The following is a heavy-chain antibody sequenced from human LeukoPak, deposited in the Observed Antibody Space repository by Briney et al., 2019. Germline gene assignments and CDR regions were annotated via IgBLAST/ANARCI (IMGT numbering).Heavy chain of an antibody. J-gene: IGHJ4*02. CDR3: ASVLRFLEWSLDY. CDR2: FDPEDGET. V-gene: IGHV1-24*01. Sequence: ASVKVSCKVSGYTLTELSMHWVRQAPGKGLEWMGGFDPEDGETIYAQKFQGRVTMTEDTSTDTAYMELSSLGSEDTAVYYCASVLRFLEWSLDYWGQGTLVTVSS. D-gene: IGHD3-3*01. CDR1: GYTLTELS.